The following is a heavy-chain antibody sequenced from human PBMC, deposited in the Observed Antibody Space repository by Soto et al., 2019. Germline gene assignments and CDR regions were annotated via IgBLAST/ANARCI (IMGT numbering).Heavy chain of an antibody. V-gene: IGHV2-5*02. D-gene: IGHD2-15*01. CDR2: IYWDEDK. CDR1: GFSLSSSGVG. CDR3: AHKGGRGAGMDV. Sequence: QITLKESGPTLVKPTQTLTLTCTFSGFSLSSSGVGVGWIRQPPGKAPEWLALIYWDEDKRYSPSLKTRLTITKDTSTNEAVRTRTNMDPVDTGTDYCAHKGGRGAGMDVWGQGTTVTVSS. J-gene: IGHJ6*02.